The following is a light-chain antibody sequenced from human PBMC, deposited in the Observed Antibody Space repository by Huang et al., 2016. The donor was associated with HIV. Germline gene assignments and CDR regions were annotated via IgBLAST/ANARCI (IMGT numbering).Light chain of an antibody. CDR3: QQSYSTLMYT. CDR1: QSISSY. V-gene: IGKV1-39*01. Sequence: DIQMTQSPSSLSASVGDRVTITCRASQSISSYLNWYQQKPGKAPKRLIYAASSLQSGVPSRFSGSGSGTDFTLTIISLQPEDFATYYCQQSYSTLMYTFGQGTKLEIK. J-gene: IGKJ2*01. CDR2: AAS.